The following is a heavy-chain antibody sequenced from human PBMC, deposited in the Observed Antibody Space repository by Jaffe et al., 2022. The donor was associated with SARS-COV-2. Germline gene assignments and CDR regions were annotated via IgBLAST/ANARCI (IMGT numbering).Heavy chain of an antibody. D-gene: IGHD2-15*01. Sequence: QVELVESGGGVVKPGGSLRLSCTVSGFNLSDFYMSWIRQGPGQRLEWISYLSSITAYTFYSDSVKGRFTISRDNAKQTLYLQMDNLKVDDTAIYFCARDRDEKSGGLDFWGQGTVVTVSS. CDR1: GFNLSDFY. J-gene: IGHJ4*02. CDR2: LSSITAYT. CDR3: ARDRDEKSGGLDF. V-gene: IGHV3-11*06.